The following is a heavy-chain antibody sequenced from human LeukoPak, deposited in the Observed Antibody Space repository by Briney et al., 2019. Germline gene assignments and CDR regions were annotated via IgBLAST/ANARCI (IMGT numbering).Heavy chain of an antibody. D-gene: IGHD3-22*01. Sequence: GGSLRLSCAASGFTFSSYAMSWVRQAPGKGLEWVSGLGGSGADIFYADSVKGRFTISRDNSKNTLYLQMNSLRVEDTAVYYCAKGAEEGVVITSVYYYYMDVWGKGTTVTISS. CDR1: GFTFSSYA. CDR3: AKGAEEGVVITSVYYYYMDV. V-gene: IGHV3-23*01. CDR2: LGGSGADI. J-gene: IGHJ6*03.